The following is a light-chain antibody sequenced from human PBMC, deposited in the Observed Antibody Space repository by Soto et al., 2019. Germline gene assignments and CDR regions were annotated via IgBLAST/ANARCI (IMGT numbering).Light chain of an antibody. CDR2: AAS. Sequence: DIQMTQSPSSLSASVGDRVTITCRSSQGISNYLAWYQQKPGKVHKLLIYAASTLQSGVPSRFSGSGSGTDFTLTISSLQPEDVATYYGQKYTSAPQLTSGGRTKVDIK. CDR3: QKYTSAPQLT. V-gene: IGKV1-27*01. CDR1: QGISNY. J-gene: IGKJ4*01.